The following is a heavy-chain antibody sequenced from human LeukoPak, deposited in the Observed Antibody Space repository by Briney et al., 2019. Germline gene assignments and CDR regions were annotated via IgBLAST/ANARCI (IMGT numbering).Heavy chain of an antibody. V-gene: IGHV5-10-1*01. CDR2: IDPSDSYT. CDR3: ARRAYYDSSGYYYYADY. D-gene: IGHD3-22*01. J-gene: IGHJ4*02. CDR1: GYSFTSYW. Sequence: GESLRISCKGSGYSFTSYWISWVCQMPGKGLEWMGRIDPSDSYTNYSPSFQGHVTISADKSISTAYLQWSSLKASDTAMYYCARRAYYDSSGYYYYADYWGQGTLVTVSS.